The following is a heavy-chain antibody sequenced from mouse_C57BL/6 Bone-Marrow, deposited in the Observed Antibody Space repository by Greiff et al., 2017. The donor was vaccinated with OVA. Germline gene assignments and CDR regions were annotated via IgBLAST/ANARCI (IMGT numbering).Heavy chain of an antibody. CDR2: IHPNSGST. CDR1: GYTFTSYW. J-gene: IGHJ2*01. Sequence: QVQLQQPGAELVKPGASVKLSCKASGYTFTSYWMHWVKQRPGQGLEWIGMIHPNSGSTNYNEKFKSKATLTVDKSSSTAYMQLSSLTSEDSAVYYCARRGRWLLFFDYWGQGTTLTVSS. V-gene: IGHV1-64*01. D-gene: IGHD2-3*01. CDR3: ARRGRWLLFFDY.